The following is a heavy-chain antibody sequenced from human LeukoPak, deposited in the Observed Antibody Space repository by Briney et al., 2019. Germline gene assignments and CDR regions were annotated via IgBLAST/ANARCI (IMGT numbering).Heavy chain of an antibody. Sequence: GGSLRLSCAASGFTFSSYSMNWVRQAPGKGLEWVSSISSSSSYIYYADSVKGRFTISRDNAKNSLYLQMNSLGAEDTAVYYCARGYSSGWHLAFYFDYWGQGTLVTVSS. CDR1: GFTFSSYS. V-gene: IGHV3-21*01. CDR3: ARGYSSGWHLAFYFDY. D-gene: IGHD6-19*01. CDR2: ISSSSSYI. J-gene: IGHJ4*02.